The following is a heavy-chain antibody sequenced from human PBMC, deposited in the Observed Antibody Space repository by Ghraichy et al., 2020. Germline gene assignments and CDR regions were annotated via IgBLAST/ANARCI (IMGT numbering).Heavy chain of an antibody. CDR2: ISAYNGNT. D-gene: IGHD4-17*01. Sequence: ASVKVSCKASGYTFTSYGISWVRQAPGQGLEWMGWISAYNGNTNYAQKLQGRVTMTTDTSTSTAYMELRSLRSDDTAVYYCARDDYGDYDSVGTGISFDYWGQGTLVTVSS. J-gene: IGHJ4*02. CDR1: GYTFTSYG. CDR3: ARDDYGDYDSVGTGISFDY. V-gene: IGHV1-18*01.